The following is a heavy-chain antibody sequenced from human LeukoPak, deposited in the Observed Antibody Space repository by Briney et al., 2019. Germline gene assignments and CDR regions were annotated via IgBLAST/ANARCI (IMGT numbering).Heavy chain of an antibody. CDR3: ARAAYCGGDCYSGAFDI. Sequence: SETLSLTCTVSGGSISSYYWSWIRQPPGKGLEWIGYIYYSGSTNYNPSLKSRVTISVDTSKNQFSPKLSSVTAADTAVYYCARAAYCGGDCYSGAFDIWGQGTMVTVSS. CDR1: GGSISSYY. V-gene: IGHV4-59*01. J-gene: IGHJ3*02. CDR2: IYYSGST. D-gene: IGHD2-21*01.